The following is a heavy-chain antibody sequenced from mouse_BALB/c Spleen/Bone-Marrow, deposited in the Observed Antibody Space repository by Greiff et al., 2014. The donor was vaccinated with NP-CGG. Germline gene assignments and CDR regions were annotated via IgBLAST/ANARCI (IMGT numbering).Heavy chain of an antibody. Sequence: LQQPGSELVRPGASVKLSCKASGYTFTSYWMHWVKQRPGQGLEWIGNIYPGSGSTNYDEKFKSKATLTVDTSSSTAYMQLSSLTSEDSAVYYRRSYDYVMDYWGQGTSVTVSS. CDR3: RSYDYVMDY. V-gene: IGHV1S22*01. CDR2: IYPGSGST. CDR1: GYTFTSYW. J-gene: IGHJ4*01. D-gene: IGHD1-1*01.